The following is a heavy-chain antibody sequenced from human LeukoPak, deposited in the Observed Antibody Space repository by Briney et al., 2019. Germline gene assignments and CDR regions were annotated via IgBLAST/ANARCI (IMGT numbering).Heavy chain of an antibody. D-gene: IGHD5-18*01. J-gene: IGHJ4*02. V-gene: IGHV3-7*01. CDR3: ARDAGYGYDRFDY. CDR2: IKEDGSDK. Sequence: GGSLKLSCAASGFIFSSYWMAWVRQAPGKGLEWVANIKEDGSDKNYVESLKGRFTISRDNAKNSLYLQMDSLRAEDTAVYYCARDAGYGYDRFDYWGQGTQVTVSS. CDR1: GFIFSSYW.